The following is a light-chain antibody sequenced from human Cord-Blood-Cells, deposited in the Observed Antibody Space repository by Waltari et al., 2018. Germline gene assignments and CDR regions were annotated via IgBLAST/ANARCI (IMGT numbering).Light chain of an antibody. Sequence: QSVLTQPPSASGTPGQRVTISCSGSSSNIGSNTVNWYQQPPGTAPKLLIYSNNQRPSGVPDRFSGSKSVTSASLAISGLQSEDEADYYCAAWDDSLNGYVFGTGTKVTVL. CDR2: SNN. CDR1: SSNIGSNT. J-gene: IGLJ1*01. V-gene: IGLV1-44*01. CDR3: AAWDDSLNGYV.